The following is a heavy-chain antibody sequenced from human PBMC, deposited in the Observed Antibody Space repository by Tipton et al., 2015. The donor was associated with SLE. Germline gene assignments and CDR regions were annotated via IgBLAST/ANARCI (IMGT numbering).Heavy chain of an antibody. Sequence: TLSLTCTVSGGSLGPYYWDWIRQSPGKALECIGYIYFDGNSNGRGNYNPSLKSRVTMSVDPSKMQFSLNLNSVTAADTALYFCARGVAERLGLDFWGQGTLVTVSS. D-gene: IGHD6-19*01. J-gene: IGHJ4*02. CDR1: GGSLGPYY. CDR3: ARGVAERLGLDF. V-gene: IGHV4-59*01. CDR2: IYFDGNS.